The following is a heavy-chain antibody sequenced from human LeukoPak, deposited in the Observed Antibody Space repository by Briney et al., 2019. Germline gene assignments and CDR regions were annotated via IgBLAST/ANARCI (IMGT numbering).Heavy chain of an antibody. D-gene: IGHD5-18*01. CDR3: ARESSQLWLPGAFDI. CDR2: ISYDGSNK. J-gene: IGHJ3*02. Sequence: GGSLRLSCAASGFTFSSYGMHWVRQAPGKGLEWVAIISYDGSNKYYADSVKGRFTISRDNSKNTLYLQMNSLRAEDTAVYYCARESSQLWLPGAFDIWGQGTMVTVSS. V-gene: IGHV3-30*03. CDR1: GFTFSSYG.